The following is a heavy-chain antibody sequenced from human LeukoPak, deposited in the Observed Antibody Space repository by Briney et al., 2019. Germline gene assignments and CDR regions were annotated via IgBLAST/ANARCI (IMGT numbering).Heavy chain of an antibody. Sequence: PSETLSLTCTVSGGSISSGDYYWSWIRQPPGKGLEWIGYIYYSGSTYYNPSLKSRVTISVDTSKNQFSLKLSSVTAADTAVYYCATITMIVGNYFDYWGQGTLVTVSS. V-gene: IGHV4-30-4*01. CDR1: GGSISSGDYY. CDR2: IYYSGST. CDR3: ATITMIVGNYFDY. J-gene: IGHJ4*02. D-gene: IGHD3-22*01.